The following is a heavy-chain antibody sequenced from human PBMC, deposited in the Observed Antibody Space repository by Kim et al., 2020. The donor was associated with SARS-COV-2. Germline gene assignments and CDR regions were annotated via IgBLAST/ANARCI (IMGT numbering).Heavy chain of an antibody. D-gene: IGHD6-19*01. Sequence: SETLSLTCTVSGGSISSYYWSWIRQPPGKGLEWIGYIYYSGSTNYNPSLKSRVTISVDTSKNQFSLKLSSVTAADTAVYYCAKSSGWYLQVTYWGQGTLVTVSS. J-gene: IGHJ4*02. CDR3: AKSSGWYLQVTY. CDR1: GGSISSYY. V-gene: IGHV4-59*01. CDR2: IYYSGST.